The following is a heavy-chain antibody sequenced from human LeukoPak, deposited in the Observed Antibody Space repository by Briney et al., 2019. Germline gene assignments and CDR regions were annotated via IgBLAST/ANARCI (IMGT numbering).Heavy chain of an antibody. CDR3: ARGGARYYDILTGYYYYGMDV. CDR1: GYTFTIYD. J-gene: IGHJ6*02. Sequence: ASVRVSCKASGYTFTIYDINWVRQATGQGLEWMGWMNPNSGNTGYAQKFQGRVTMTRNTSISTAYMELSSLRSEDTAVYYCARGGARYYDILTGYYYYGMDVWGQGTTVTVSS. CDR2: MNPNSGNT. D-gene: IGHD3-9*01. V-gene: IGHV1-8*01.